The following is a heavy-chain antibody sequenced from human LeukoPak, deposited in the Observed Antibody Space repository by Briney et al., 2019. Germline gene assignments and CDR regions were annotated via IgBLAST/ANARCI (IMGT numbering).Heavy chain of an antibody. CDR3: ARSKRFGELFGNWFDP. Sequence: GESLKISCKGSGYSFTNYWIGWVRQMPGKGLEWIGIIYPGDSDTRYSPSFQGQVTIPADKSISTAYLQWSSLKASDTAMYYCARSKRFGELFGNWFDPWGQGTLVTVSS. CDR2: IYPGDSDT. CDR1: GYSFTNYW. D-gene: IGHD3-10*01. J-gene: IGHJ5*02. V-gene: IGHV5-51*01.